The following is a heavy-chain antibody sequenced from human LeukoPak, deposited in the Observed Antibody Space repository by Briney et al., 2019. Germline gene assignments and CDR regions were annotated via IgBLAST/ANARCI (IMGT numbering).Heavy chain of an antibody. Sequence: PGGSVSLLCAACGLPLRSYAMSWVRQAPGKGLEWVSAISGSCCSTYYADAVKGRFTISRDNSKNTLYLEMNSLSAGDTAVLFCAKDPLVVVAATHQYFDLWGRGTLVTVPS. CDR2: ISGSCCST. J-gene: IGHJ2*01. D-gene: IGHD2-15*01. CDR3: AKDPLVVVAATHQYFDL. V-gene: IGHV3-23*01. CDR1: GLPLRSYA.